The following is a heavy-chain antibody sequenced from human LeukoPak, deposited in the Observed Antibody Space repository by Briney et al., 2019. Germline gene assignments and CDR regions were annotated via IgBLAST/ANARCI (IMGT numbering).Heavy chain of an antibody. CDR3: AKVSFDGGVIPYFDS. CDR1: GFSFTKYA. J-gene: IGHJ4*02. V-gene: IGHV3-23*01. Sequence: GGSLRLPCAASGFSFTKYAMSWVRQAPGKGLEWVSGMSSSGDSTDYADSVKGRFTISRDNSKNTLYLQMDSLRVEDTAVFYCAKVSFDGGVIPYFDSWGQGTVVTVSS. CDR2: MSSSGDST. D-gene: IGHD3-16*02.